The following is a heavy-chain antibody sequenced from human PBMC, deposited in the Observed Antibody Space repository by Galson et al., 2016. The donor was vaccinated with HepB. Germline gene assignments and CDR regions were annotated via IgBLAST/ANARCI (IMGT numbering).Heavy chain of an antibody. CDR1: GFTFSSYA. V-gene: IGHV3-23*01. D-gene: IGHD2/OR15-2a*01. Sequence: SLRLSCAASGFTFSSYAISWVRQAPGKGLEWVSLISGSGVSTYYADSVKGRFTISRDDSKNTLYLQMNSLRADDTAVYYCAKRHEYCPPGGCSVDYWGQGPLVSLSP. CDR2: ISGSGVST. CDR3: AKRHEYCPPGGCSVDY. J-gene: IGHJ4*02.